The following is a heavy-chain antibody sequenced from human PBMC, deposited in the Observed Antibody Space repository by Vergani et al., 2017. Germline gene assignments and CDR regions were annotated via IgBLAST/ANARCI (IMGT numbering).Heavy chain of an antibody. D-gene: IGHD3-3*02. CDR2: VDHSDRP. CDR1: GVSFKTYF. V-gene: IGHV4-34*02. CDR3: ARGRKHFFEAPYDV. J-gene: IGHJ4*02. Sequence: QVQLQQWGATVLKPSETLSLTCAVYGVSFKTYFWNWIRQSPDKGLEWIGEVDHSDRPYYNPSLRGRVTISVDTSKNQISLRLHSVDVAYSAIYYCARGRKHFFEAPYDVWGQGSPVTVSS.